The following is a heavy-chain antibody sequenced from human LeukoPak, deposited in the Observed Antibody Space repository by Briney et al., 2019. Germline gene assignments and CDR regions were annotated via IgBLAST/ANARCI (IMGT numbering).Heavy chain of an antibody. CDR3: SRDSSGWWFDP. J-gene: IGHJ5*02. CDR2: RNPNSGNK. CDR1: GYTFPKYV. V-gene: IGHV1-8*01. Sequence: SAVNVPRKACGYTFPKYVLHWVRPATGKGVAGMGWRNPNSGNKGFAHKFQGRVTMTRKTAISTAFLELSSLGSADTAVTYCSRDSSGWWFDPWGQGNLVTVSS. D-gene: IGHD6-19*01.